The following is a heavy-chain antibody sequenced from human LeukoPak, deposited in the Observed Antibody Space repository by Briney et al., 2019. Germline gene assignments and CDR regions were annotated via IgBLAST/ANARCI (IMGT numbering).Heavy chain of an antibody. V-gene: IGHV4-4*07. CDR1: GGSISSYY. D-gene: IGHD2-15*01. J-gene: IGHJ4*02. Sequence: SETLSLTCTVSGGSISSYYWSWIRQPAGKGLEWIGRIYTSGSTNYNPSLKSRVTISVDTSKNQFSLKLSSVTAADTAVYYCAREVVVVAATNYFDYWGQGTLVTVSS. CDR2: IYTSGST. CDR3: AREVVVVAATNYFDY.